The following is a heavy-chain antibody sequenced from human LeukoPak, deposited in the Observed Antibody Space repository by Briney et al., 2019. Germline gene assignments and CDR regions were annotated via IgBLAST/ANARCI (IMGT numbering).Heavy chain of an antibody. Sequence: ASVKVSCKASGYTFTSYYMHWVRQAPEQGLEWMGIINPSGGSTSYAQKFQGRVTMTRDTSTSTVYMELSSLRSEDTAVYYCARGGVVDSSGYYSSRNVDYWGQGTLVTVSS. D-gene: IGHD3-22*01. CDR2: INPSGGST. CDR3: ARGGVVDSSGYYSSRNVDY. CDR1: GYTFTSYY. V-gene: IGHV1-46*01. J-gene: IGHJ4*02.